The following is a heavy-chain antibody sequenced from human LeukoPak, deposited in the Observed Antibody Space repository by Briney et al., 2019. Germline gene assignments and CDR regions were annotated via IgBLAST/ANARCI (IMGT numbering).Heavy chain of an antibody. CDR3: ARDLHDSSGYYYALPDY. V-gene: IGHV3-7*01. CDR2: IKQDGSEK. D-gene: IGHD3-22*01. CDR1: GFTFSSYW. Sequence: GGSLRLSCAASGFTFSSYWMSWVRQAPGKGLEWVANIKQDGSEKYYVDSVKGRFTISRDNAKNSLYLQMNSLRAGDTAVYYCARDLHDSSGYYYALPDYWGQGTLVTVSS. J-gene: IGHJ4*02.